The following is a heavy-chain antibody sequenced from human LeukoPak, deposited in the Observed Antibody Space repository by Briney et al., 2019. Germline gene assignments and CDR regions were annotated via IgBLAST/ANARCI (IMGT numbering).Heavy chain of an antibody. CDR1: GGTFSSYA. Sequence: GASAKVSCKASGGTFSSYAISWVRQAPGQGLEWMGGIIPIFGTANYAQKFQGRVTITADESTSTAYMELSSLRSEDTAVYYCASETPTPDAFDIWGQGTMVTVSS. J-gene: IGHJ3*02. V-gene: IGHV1-69*13. D-gene: IGHD2-15*01. CDR3: ASETPTPDAFDI. CDR2: IIPIFGTA.